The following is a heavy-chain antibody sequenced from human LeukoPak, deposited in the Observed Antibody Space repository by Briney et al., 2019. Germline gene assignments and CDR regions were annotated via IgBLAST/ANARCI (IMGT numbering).Heavy chain of an antibody. CDR2: ISYDGSNK. CDR1: GFTFSSYG. Sequence: GGSLRLSCAASGFTFSSYGMHWVRQAPGKGLEWVAVISYDGSNKYYADSVKGRFTISRDNSKNTLYLQMNSLRAEDTAVYYCAKDLGAVAGTGDYWGQGTLVTVSS. CDR3: AKDLGAVAGTGDY. J-gene: IGHJ4*02. V-gene: IGHV3-30*18. D-gene: IGHD6-19*01.